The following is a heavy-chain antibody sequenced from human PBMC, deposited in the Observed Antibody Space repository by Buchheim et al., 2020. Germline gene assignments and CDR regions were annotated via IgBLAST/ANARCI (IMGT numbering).Heavy chain of an antibody. Sequence: QVQLQESGPGLVKPSETLSLTCTVSGGSISSYYWSWIRQPPGKGLEWIGYIYYSGSTNYNPSLKSRVTISVDTSKNQFSLKLSSVTAADTAVYYCARDVRERPNSNWFDPWGQGTL. D-gene: IGHD1-1*01. V-gene: IGHV4-59*01. J-gene: IGHJ5*02. CDR1: GGSISSYY. CDR3: ARDVRERPNSNWFDP. CDR2: IYYSGST.